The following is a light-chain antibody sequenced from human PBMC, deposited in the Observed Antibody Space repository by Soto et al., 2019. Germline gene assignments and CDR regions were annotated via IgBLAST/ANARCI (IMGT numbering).Light chain of an antibody. V-gene: IGKV3-15*01. J-gene: IGKJ5*01. Sequence: VMTQSPATLSVSPGERATLSCRASQTVSRNLAWFQQIPGQAPRLLIYDTSTRATGIPARFSGSGSGTEFTLTISSLQSEDFAVYYCQQYSNWPPITFGQGTRLEIK. CDR1: QTVSRN. CDR2: DTS. CDR3: QQYSNWPPIT.